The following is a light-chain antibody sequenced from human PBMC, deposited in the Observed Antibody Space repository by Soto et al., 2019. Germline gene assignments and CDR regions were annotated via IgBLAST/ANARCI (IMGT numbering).Light chain of an antibody. V-gene: IGLV2-14*01. Sequence: QSALTQPASVSGSPGQSITISCTGTSSDVGGYNYVSWYQQYPGKAPKLMIYDVSNRPSGVSNSFSGSKSGNTASLTISGLQAEDEADYYCSSYTSSSTPHVVFGGGTKLTVL. CDR3: SSYTSSSTPHVV. J-gene: IGLJ2*01. CDR1: SSDVGGYNY. CDR2: DVS.